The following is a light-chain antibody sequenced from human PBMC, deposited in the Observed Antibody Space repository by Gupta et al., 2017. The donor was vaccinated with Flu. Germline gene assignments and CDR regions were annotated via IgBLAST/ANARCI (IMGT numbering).Light chain of an antibody. Sequence: ATVSLSPGERATLSCRVSQSVSRYLAWYQQKPGQAPRLLIYDSSNRATGIPDRFSGSGSGTDFTLTISSLEPEDFAVYYCQHSSNMPPYTFGQGTKLQVK. CDR1: QSVSRY. CDR2: DSS. J-gene: IGKJ2*01. V-gene: IGKV3-11*01. CDR3: QHSSNMPPYT.